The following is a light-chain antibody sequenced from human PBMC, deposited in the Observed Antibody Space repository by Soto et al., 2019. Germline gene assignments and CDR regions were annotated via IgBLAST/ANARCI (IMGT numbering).Light chain of an antibody. J-gene: IGLJ3*02. V-gene: IGLV2-14*01. CDR1: SNDIGGYNY. Sequence: QSALTQPASVSGSPGQSITFSCTGTSNDIGGYNYVSWFQHHPDKAPKLIIYEVYDRPSGVSNRFSGSKSGNTASLTISGLQPEDDADYYCSSYTTNHTRVFGGGTKLTVL. CDR3: SSYTTNHTRV. CDR2: EVY.